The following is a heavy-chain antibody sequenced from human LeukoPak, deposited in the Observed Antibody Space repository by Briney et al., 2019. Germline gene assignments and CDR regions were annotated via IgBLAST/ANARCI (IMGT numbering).Heavy chain of an antibody. J-gene: IGHJ4*02. CDR3: AKGSRGYSYGHLLRYYFDY. CDR1: GFTVSSNY. D-gene: IGHD5-18*01. V-gene: IGHV3-53*01. CDR2: IYSGGST. Sequence: GGSLRLSCAASGFTVSSNYMSWVRQAPGKGLEWVSVIYSGGSTYYADSVKGRFTISRDNSKNTLYLQMNSLRAEDTAVYYCAKGSRGYSYGHLLRYYFDYWGQGTLVTVSS.